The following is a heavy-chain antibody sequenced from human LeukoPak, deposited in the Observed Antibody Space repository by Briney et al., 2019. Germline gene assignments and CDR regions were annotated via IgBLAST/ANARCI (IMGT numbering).Heavy chain of an antibody. CDR3: AGHHPRNTVDF. V-gene: IGHV4-59*08. J-gene: IGHJ4*02. CDR1: GGSISNYY. CDR2: IYYSGST. D-gene: IGHD2-8*02. Sequence: PSETLSLTCTVSGGSISNYYWSWMRQPPGKGLEWIGYIYYSGSTNYNPSLKSRVTISVDTSKNQFSLKLSSVTAADTAVYYCAGHHPRNTVDFWGQGTLVTVSS.